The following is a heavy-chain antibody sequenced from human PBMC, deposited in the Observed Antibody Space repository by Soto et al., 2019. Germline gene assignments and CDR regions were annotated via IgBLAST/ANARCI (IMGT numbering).Heavy chain of an antibody. Sequence: ASVKVSRKTSGYTFTNNGINWVRQAPGQGLEWMGWISANDGNTNHAQNLQDRVTMTTDTSTSTAYMELMSLRSDDTALYYCARDCRSTGCYVVIDYWGQGTLVTVSS. V-gene: IGHV1-18*01. D-gene: IGHD2-2*01. CDR3: ARDCRSTGCYVVIDY. CDR1: GYTFTNNG. CDR2: ISANDGNT. J-gene: IGHJ4*01.